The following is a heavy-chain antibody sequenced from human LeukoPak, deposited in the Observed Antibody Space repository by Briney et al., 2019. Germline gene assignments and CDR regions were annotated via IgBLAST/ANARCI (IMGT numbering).Heavy chain of an antibody. CDR2: IYYSGST. D-gene: IGHD3-9*01. V-gene: IGHV4-39*01. J-gene: IGHJ4*02. CDR3: ARHASRDYDILTGYYTPSLFFDY. CDR1: GGSISSSSYY. Sequence: SETLSLTCSVSGGSISSSSYYWDWIRQPPGKGLEWIGSIYYSGSTYYNPSLKSRVTISVDTSKNQFSLKLSSVTAADTAVYYCARHASRDYDILTGYYTPSLFFDYWGQGTLVTVSS.